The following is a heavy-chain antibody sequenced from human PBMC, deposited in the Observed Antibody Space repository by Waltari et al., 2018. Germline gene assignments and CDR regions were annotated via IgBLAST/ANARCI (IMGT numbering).Heavy chain of an antibody. CDR2: FDPEDGET. D-gene: IGHD2-21*01. V-gene: IGHV1-24*01. CDR3: ATRTDIVVVIAEYYFDY. J-gene: IGHJ4*02. CDR1: GYTLTELS. Sequence: QVQLVQSGAEVKKPGASVKVSCKVSGYTLTELSMHWVRQAPGKGLEWMGGFDPEDGETIYAQKFQGIVTMTEDTTTDTADMELSSLRSEDTAVYYCATRTDIVVVIAEYYFDYWGQGTLVTVSS.